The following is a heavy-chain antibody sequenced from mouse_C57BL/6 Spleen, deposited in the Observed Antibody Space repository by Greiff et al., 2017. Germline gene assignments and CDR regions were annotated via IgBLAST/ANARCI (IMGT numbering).Heavy chain of an antibody. CDR2: IYPGDGDT. CDR3: ARWCSSYGN. D-gene: IGHD1-1*01. V-gene: IGHV1-82*01. CDR1: GYAFSSSW. Sequence: QVQLQQSGPELVKPGASVKISCKASGYAFSSSWMNWVKQRPGKGLEWIGRIYPGDGDTNYNGKFKGKATLTADTASSTAYMQLSSLTSEDSAVYFCARWCSSYGNWGQGTTLTVSS. J-gene: IGHJ2*01.